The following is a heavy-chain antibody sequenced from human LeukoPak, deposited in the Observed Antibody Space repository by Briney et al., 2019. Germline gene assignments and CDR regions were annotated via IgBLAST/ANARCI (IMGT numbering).Heavy chain of an antibody. CDR2: ISSSSDV. CDR3: ARELVVKQDLDC. Sequence: NPGGSLRLYCAASGFTFSSSSMNWVRQAPGKGLEWVSSISSSSDVYYADSVKGRFTISRDNAKNSLYLQMNNLRAEDTAVYYCARELVVKQDLDCWGQRTLVTVSS. D-gene: IGHD2-15*01. V-gene: IGHV3-21*01. J-gene: IGHJ4*02. CDR1: GFTFSSSS.